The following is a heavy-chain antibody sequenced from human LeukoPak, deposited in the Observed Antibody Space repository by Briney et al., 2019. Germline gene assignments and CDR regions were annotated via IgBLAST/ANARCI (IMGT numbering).Heavy chain of an antibody. D-gene: IGHD4-17*01. CDR3: ARLAPVAHSGDYLGYFDY. Sequence: SETLSLTCTVSGGSMTNYYWTWVRQYPGKGLEWFGYVYYTGSVNYNPSLKSRVTILVDSSKTHFSLNLSSVTAADTAVYYCARLAPVAHSGDYLGYFDYWGLGVLVTVSS. CDR2: VYYTGSV. V-gene: IGHV4-59*08. CDR1: GGSMTNYY. J-gene: IGHJ4*02.